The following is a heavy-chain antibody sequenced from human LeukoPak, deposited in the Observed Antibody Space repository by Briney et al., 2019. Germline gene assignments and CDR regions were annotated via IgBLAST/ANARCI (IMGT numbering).Heavy chain of an antibody. Sequence: SETLSLTCTVSGGSISSGGYYWSWIRQPPGKGLEWIGYIYHSGSTYYNPSLKSRVTISVDRSKNQFSLKLSSVTAADTAVYYCARVTNGYFDYWGQGTLVTVSS. D-gene: IGHD2-8*01. CDR2: IYHSGST. CDR1: GGSISSGGYY. V-gene: IGHV4-30-2*01. CDR3: ARVTNGYFDY. J-gene: IGHJ4*02.